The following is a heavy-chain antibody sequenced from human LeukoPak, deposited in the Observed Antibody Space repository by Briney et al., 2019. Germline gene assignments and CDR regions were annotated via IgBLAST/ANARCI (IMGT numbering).Heavy chain of an antibody. CDR3: ARGGFNMVRGVIIPSNSYFYYMDI. V-gene: IGHV3-21*01. D-gene: IGHD3-10*01. J-gene: IGHJ6*03. CDR1: GFNFSAYS. Sequence: NTGGSLRLSCAASGFNFSAYSMNWVRQAPGKGLEWVSSITSGDFVYFADALKGRFTISRDNAKSSLYLEMNSLRADDTAVYYCARGGFNMVRGVIIPSNSYFYYMDIWGKGTTVTVSS. CDR2: ITSGDFV.